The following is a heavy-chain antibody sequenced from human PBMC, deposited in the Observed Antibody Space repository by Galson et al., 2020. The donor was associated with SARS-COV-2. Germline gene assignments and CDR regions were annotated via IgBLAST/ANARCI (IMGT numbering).Heavy chain of an antibody. D-gene: IGHD5-12*01. CDR1: GYTFTDYG. V-gene: IGHV1-18*04. Sequence: ASVTVSCKASGYTFTDYGISWVRQAPGQGLAWMGWVNPYNGDRYYAQKFQGRVTMSTETSARTAYMEMRSLRSDDTAVYYWARIRTEYSGYDYFYYYMDVWGKGTTVTVSS. CDR2: VNPYNGDR. CDR3: ARIRTEYSGYDYFYYYMDV. J-gene: IGHJ6*03.